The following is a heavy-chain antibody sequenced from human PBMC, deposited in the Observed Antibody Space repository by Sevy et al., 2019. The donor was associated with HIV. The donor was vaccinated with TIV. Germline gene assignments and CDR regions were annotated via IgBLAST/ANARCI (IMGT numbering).Heavy chain of an antibody. V-gene: IGHV1-18*01. CDR3: ARDWAPGYYYDAIGVKRDYYFDY. Sequence: ASVKVSCKASDYTFSTQGFNWVRQAPGQGLEWMGWISAYNGNTKYAKKFQGRVTMTTDTSTSTAYMELRSLTSDDTVVYYCARDWAPGYYYDAIGVKRDYYFDYWGQGTLVTVSS. CDR2: ISAYNGNT. J-gene: IGHJ4*02. CDR1: DYTFSTQG. D-gene: IGHD3-22*01.